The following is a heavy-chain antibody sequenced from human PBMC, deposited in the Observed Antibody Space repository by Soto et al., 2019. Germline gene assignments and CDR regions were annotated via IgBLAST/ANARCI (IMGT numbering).Heavy chain of an antibody. CDR2: IRSKAYGGTT. J-gene: IGHJ6*02. CDR1: GFTFGDYA. CDR3: TREADYDFWSSYYYGMDV. V-gene: IGHV3-49*04. Sequence: GGSLRLSCTASGFTFGDYAMSWVRQAPGKGLEWVGFIRSKAYGGTTEYAASVKGRFTISRDDSKSIAYLQMNSLKTEDTAVYYCTREADYDFWSSYYYGMDVWGQGTTVTVSS. D-gene: IGHD3-3*01.